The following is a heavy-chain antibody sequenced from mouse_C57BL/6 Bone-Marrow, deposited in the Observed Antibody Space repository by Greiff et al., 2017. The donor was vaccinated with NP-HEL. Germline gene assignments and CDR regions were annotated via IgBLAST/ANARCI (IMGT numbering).Heavy chain of an antibody. Sequence: EVMLVESGGGLVKPGGSLKLSCAASGFTFSSYTMSWVRQTPEKRLEWVATISGGGGNTYYPDSVKGRFTISRDNAKNTLYLQMSSLRSEDTALYYCARQLLPHFDDWGKGTTLTVSS. V-gene: IGHV5-9*01. CDR3: ARQLLPHFDD. J-gene: IGHJ2*01. CDR2: ISGGGGNT. D-gene: IGHD2-3*01. CDR1: GFTFSSYT.